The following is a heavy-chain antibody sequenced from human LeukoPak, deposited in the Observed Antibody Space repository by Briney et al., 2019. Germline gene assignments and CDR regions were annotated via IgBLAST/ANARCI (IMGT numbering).Heavy chain of an antibody. J-gene: IGHJ4*02. CDR3: ARVVRGVGHFDY. D-gene: IGHD3-10*01. V-gene: IGHV4-34*01. CDR2: INHSGST. CDR1: GGSFSGYY. Sequence: SETLSLTCAVYGGSFSGYYWSWIRQPPGKGLEWIGEINHSGSTNYNPSLKSRVTISVDTSKNQFSLKLSSVTAADTAVYYCARVVRGVGHFDYWGQGTPVTVSS.